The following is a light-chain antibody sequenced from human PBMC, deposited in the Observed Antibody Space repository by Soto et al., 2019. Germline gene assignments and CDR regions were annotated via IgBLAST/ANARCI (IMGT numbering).Light chain of an antibody. CDR1: SSNIGSET. J-gene: IGLJ3*02. CDR2: ANN. Sequence: QSVLTQPPSASGTPGQRVTISCSGSSSNIGSETVNWYQQVPGTAPKLLIYANNQRPSRVLDRFSVSKSGTSASLAIGGLQSEDEADYYCAAWDASLKGWVFGGGTKLTVL. V-gene: IGLV1-44*01. CDR3: AAWDASLKGWV.